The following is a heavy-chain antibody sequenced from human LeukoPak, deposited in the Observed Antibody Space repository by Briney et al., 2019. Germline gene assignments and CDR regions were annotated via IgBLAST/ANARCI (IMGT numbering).Heavy chain of an antibody. J-gene: IGHJ4*02. CDR3: ARRSRRSSSIDY. Sequence: SETLSLTCTVSGGSISSSSYYWGWIRQPPGKGLEWTGSIYYSGSTYYNPSLKSRVTISVDTSKNQFSLKLSSVTAADTAVYYCARRSRRSSSIDYWGQGTLVTVSS. D-gene: IGHD6-6*01. CDR2: IYYSGST. V-gene: IGHV4-39*01. CDR1: GGSISSSSYY.